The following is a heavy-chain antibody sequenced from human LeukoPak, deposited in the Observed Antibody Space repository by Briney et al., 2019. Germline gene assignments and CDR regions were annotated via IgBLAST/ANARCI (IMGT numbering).Heavy chain of an antibody. CDR1: GGSISSYY. D-gene: IGHD3-16*01. CDR2: IYYSGYT. J-gene: IGHJ6*03. Sequence: PSETLSFTCTGSGGSISSYYWSWLRQPPGKGLKWIGNIYYSGYTTYSPSLRSRVTISVDTSKNQFSLKLSSVTAADTAVYYCARETSQKGAHYMDVWGKGTTITISS. V-gene: IGHV4-59*01. CDR3: ARETSQKGAHYMDV.